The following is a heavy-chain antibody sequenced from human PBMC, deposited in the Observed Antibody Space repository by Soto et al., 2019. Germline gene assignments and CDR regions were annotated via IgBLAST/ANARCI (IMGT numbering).Heavy chain of an antibody. J-gene: IGHJ3*01. V-gene: IGHV3-23*01. Sequence: ELQLLESGGDLVQPGGSLRLSCAASGFTFSSYAMTWVRQAPGKGLEGVSAISGGGDITYYADSVKGRFTISRDNCKNTLYLEMNSLRGEDRAIYSCAPRGDYMFEDGSDLWGQGTMVTVSS. D-gene: IGHD4-4*01. CDR3: APRGDYMFEDGSDL. CDR2: ISGGGDIT. CDR1: GFTFSSYA.